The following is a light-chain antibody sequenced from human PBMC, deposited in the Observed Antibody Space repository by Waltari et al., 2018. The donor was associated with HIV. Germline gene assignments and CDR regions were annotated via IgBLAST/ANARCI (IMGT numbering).Light chain of an antibody. V-gene: IGKV1-39*01. J-gene: IGKJ2*01. Sequence: DIQMTQSPSSLSASGGDRVTIICRASQSIGNYLNWYHQKSGTAPELLIYAASSLQSGVPSRFSGSGSGTDFTLTITSLQPEDFATYYCQQSSSSPPTFSQGTKVEI. CDR3: QQSSSSPPT. CDR2: AAS. CDR1: QSIGNY.